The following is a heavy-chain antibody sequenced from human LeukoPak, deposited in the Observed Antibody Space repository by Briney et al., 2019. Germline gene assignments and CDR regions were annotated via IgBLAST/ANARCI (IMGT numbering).Heavy chain of an antibody. CDR2: INAGNGNT. D-gene: IGHD5-12*01. Sequence: GASVKVSYKASGYTFTSYAMHWVRQAPGQRLEWMGWINAGNGNTKYSQKFQGRVTITRDTSASTAYMELSSLRSEDTAVYYCARGLYSGYDYFGYWGQGTLVTVSS. CDR3: ARGLYSGYDYFGY. V-gene: IGHV1-3*01. J-gene: IGHJ4*02. CDR1: GYTFTSYA.